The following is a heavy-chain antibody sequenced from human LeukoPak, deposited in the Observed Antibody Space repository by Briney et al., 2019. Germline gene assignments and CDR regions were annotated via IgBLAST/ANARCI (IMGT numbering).Heavy chain of an antibody. J-gene: IGHJ4*02. D-gene: IGHD3-22*01. V-gene: IGHV3-48*01. CDR2: ISGSSGII. Sequence: GGSLRLSCAASGFTFNTYTMNWVRQAPGKGLEWVSYISGSSGIIDYADSVRGRFTISRDNAKNSLYLQMNSLRAEDTAVYYCAKAMTKGPPFDYWGQGTLVTVSS. CDR1: GFTFNTYT. CDR3: AKAMTKGPPFDY.